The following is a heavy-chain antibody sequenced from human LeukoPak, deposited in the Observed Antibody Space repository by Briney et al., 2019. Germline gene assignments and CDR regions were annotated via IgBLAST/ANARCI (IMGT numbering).Heavy chain of an antibody. CDR1: GYSISNNY. V-gene: IGHV4-38-2*01. J-gene: IGHJ6*03. CDR2: LYHSDSA. CDR3: ARQHDSYYYYSIDV. Sequence: PSETLSLTCAVSGYSISNNYWVWIRQPPGRGLEWIGSLYHSDSAYYNTSLRSRVSMSVDTSKNQFSLTLSFVTAADTAVYYCARQHDSYYYYSIDVWGSGTTVTVSS.